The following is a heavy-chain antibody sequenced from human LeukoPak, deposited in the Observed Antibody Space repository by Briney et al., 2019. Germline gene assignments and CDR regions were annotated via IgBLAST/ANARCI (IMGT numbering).Heavy chain of an antibody. V-gene: IGHV1-24*01. Sequence: ASVKVSCKVSGYTLTELSMHWVRQAPGKGLEWMGGFDPEDGETIYAQKFQGRVTMTEDTSTDTAYMELSSLRSEDTAVYYCATPKPFFGYYDSRAFDYWGQGTLVTVSS. CDR2: FDPEDGET. D-gene: IGHD3-22*01. CDR1: GYTLTELS. CDR3: ATPKPFFGYYDSRAFDY. J-gene: IGHJ4*02.